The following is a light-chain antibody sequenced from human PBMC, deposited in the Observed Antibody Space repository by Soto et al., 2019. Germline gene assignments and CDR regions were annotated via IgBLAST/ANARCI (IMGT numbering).Light chain of an antibody. CDR1: QSVSSSY. Sequence: EIVLTQSPGTRSLSPGERATLSCRASQSVSSSYLAWYQQKPGQAHRLLSYGASSRSNGFPDRFSGSGSGTDVTLTISRLEREDLAVYYCQQYGSSPRTFGQGTNVEIK. CDR2: GAS. J-gene: IGKJ1*01. V-gene: IGKV3-20*01. CDR3: QQYGSSPRT.